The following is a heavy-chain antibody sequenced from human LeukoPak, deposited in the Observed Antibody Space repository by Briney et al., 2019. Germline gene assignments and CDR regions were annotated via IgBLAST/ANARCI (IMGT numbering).Heavy chain of an antibody. CDR2: ISGSGGNT. CDR3: AEGYGDYVVTIFDI. D-gene: IGHD4-17*01. J-gene: IGHJ3*02. Sequence: GGSLRLSCAASGFTFSSYAMNWVRQAPGKGLEWVSAISGSGGNTYYADSVKGRFTISRDNSKNTLFLQMNSLRAEDTAVYYCAEGYGDYVVTIFDIWGQGTMVTVSS. CDR1: GFTFSSYA. V-gene: IGHV3-23*01.